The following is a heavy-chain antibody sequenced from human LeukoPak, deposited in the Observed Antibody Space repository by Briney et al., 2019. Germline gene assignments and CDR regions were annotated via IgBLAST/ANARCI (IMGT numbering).Heavy chain of an antibody. CDR1: GGSISSGGYS. CDR2: IYHSGST. CDR3: ARGEETWGWGYFDY. V-gene: IGHV4-30-2*01. Sequence: PSQTLSLTCAVSGGSISSGGYSWSWIRQPPGKGLEWIGYIYHSGSTYYNPSLKSRVTISVDRSKNQFSLKLSSVTAADTAVYYCARGEETWGWGYFDYWGQGTLVTVSS. J-gene: IGHJ4*02. D-gene: IGHD3-16*01.